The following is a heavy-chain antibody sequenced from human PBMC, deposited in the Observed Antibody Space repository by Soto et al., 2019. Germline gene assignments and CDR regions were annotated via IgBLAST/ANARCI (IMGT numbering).Heavy chain of an antibody. CDR1: SGSISTYY. D-gene: IGHD6-13*01. J-gene: IGHJ4*02. CDR3: AGGAAADYFDY. V-gene: IGHV4-4*07. Sequence: QVQLQESGPGLVKASETLSLTCTVSSGSISTYYWSWIRQPAGKGLEWIGRIYTSGSTLYNPSLKSRVTMSVDTSKNQFSLRLSSVTAADTAVYYCAGGAAADYFDYWGQGTLVTVSS. CDR2: IYTSGST.